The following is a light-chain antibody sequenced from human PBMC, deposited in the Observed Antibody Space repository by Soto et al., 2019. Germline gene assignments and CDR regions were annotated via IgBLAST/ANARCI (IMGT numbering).Light chain of an antibody. J-gene: IGLJ1*01. CDR1: SSDVGGYNY. CDR3: CSYAGSYTYV. Sequence: GLTQPRSVSRSPGQSVTISCTGTSSDVGGYNYVSWYQQHPGKAPKLMIYDASKRPSGVPDRFSGSKSGNTASLTISGLQAEDEADYYCCSYAGSYTYVFGTGTKVTVL. CDR2: DAS. V-gene: IGLV2-11*01.